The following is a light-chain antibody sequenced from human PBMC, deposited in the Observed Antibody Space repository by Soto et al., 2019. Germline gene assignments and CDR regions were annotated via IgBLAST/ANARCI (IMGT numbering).Light chain of an antibody. CDR1: QSVKGN. V-gene: IGKV3-15*01. Sequence: EIVMTQSPATLSVSPGERATLSCRASQSVKGNLAWYQQKPGQAPRLLIYGASTRATGIPARFSGSGSGTEFTLTISSLQSEDFAVYYCQQYNNWPPTFGQGTKLEIK. CDR2: GAS. J-gene: IGKJ2*01. CDR3: QQYNNWPPT.